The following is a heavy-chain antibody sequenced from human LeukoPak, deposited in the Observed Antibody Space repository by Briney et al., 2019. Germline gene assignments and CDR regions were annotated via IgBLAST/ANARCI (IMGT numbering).Heavy chain of an antibody. CDR1: GGSISSSIYY. J-gene: IGHJ5*02. V-gene: IGHV4-39*07. CDR2: IYYTGST. D-gene: IGHD4-17*01. Sequence: SETLSLTCTVPGGSISSSIYYWGWIRQPPGKGLEWIGSIYYTGSTYYNPSLKSRVTISVDTSKNQFSLKLSSVTAADTAVYYCAREDYGDDYNWFDPWGQGTLVTVSS. CDR3: AREDYGDDYNWFDP.